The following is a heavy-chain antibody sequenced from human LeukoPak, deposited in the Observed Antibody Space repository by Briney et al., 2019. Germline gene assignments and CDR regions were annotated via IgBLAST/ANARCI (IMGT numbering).Heavy chain of an antibody. CDR2: IHYSGST. Sequence: PSETLSLTCTVSGGSISSYYWSWIRQPPGKGREWIGYIHYSGSTNYNPSLKRRVTIPVNTPQNPLSLKLSSVTAADTAVYYCARSQGYYYDSSGYGTEYWGQGTLVTVSS. D-gene: IGHD3-22*01. V-gene: IGHV4-59*01. CDR3: ARSQGYYYDSSGYGTEY. J-gene: IGHJ4*02. CDR1: GGSISSYY.